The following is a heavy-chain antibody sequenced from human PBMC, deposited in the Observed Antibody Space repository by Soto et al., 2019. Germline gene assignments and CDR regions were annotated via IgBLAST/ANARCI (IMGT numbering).Heavy chain of an antibody. D-gene: IGHD2-15*01. Sequence: QVQLQESGPGLVKPSETLSLTCTVSGGSISSYYWSWIRQPPGKGLEWIGYIYYSGSTNYNPSLKSRVTISVDTSKTQFSLKLSSVTAADTAVYYCARVACSGGSCYLNYYYMDVWGKGTTVTVSS. CDR1: GGSISSYY. CDR2: IYYSGST. CDR3: ARVACSGGSCYLNYYYMDV. V-gene: IGHV4-59*01. J-gene: IGHJ6*03.